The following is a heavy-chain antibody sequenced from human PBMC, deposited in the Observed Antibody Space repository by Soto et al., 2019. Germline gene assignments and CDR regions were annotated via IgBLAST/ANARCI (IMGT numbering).Heavy chain of an antibody. V-gene: IGHV3-33*06. CDR3: AKGRGGGAVVPDY. J-gene: IGHJ4*02. CDR2: IWYDGSHE. D-gene: IGHD2-21*01. CDR1: GFSFSSYG. Sequence: QVHLVESGGGVVQPGRSLRLSCAASGFSFSSYGIHWVRQAPGKGLEWVAVIWYDGSHEYYADSVKGRFSISRDNSKSTVYLQMNSLGAEDTAVYYCAKGRGGGAVVPDYWGQGTLVTVSS.